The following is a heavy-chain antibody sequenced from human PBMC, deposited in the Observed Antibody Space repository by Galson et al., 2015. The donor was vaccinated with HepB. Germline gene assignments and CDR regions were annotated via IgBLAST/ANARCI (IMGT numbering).Heavy chain of an antibody. CDR3: ARPYSNGWYSLLY. D-gene: IGHD6-19*01. Sequence: QSGAEVKKPGESLKISCKGSGHSFTTYWIGWVRQMPGKGLEWMGLIYPSDSDTRYSPSFQGQVTISADKSISTAYLQWSSLKASDTAMYYCARPYSNGWYSLLYWGQGTLVTVSS. J-gene: IGHJ4*02. CDR1: GHSFTTYW. V-gene: IGHV5-51*01. CDR2: IYPSDSDT.